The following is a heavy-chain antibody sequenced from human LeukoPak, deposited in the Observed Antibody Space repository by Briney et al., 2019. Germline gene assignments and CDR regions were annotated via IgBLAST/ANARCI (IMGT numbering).Heavy chain of an antibody. CDR2: INHRGST. D-gene: IGHD2-15*01. V-gene: IGHV4-34*01. Sequence: SETLSLTCAVYGGSFNSYYWNWIRQPPGKGLEWIGEINHRGSTNYNPSLKSRVTILVDPSKNQFSLKLTSVTAADTAVYYCARASIVVVVAATRGGYYGMDVWGQGTTVTVSS. J-gene: IGHJ6*02. CDR3: ARASIVVVVAATRGGYYGMDV. CDR1: GGSFNSYY.